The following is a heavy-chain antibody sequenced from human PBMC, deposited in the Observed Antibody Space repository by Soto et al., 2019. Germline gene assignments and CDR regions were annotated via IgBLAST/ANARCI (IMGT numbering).Heavy chain of an antibody. J-gene: IGHJ4*02. CDR2: IYWDDSK. Sequence: QITLKESGPPLVRPTQTLTLTCAFSGFSLSTSGVGVGWIRQPPVKALEWLAVIYWDDSKHYSPSLRSRLTIPKDTSKNQVVLTMTNMDPMDTGTYYCAHKGPEDWPLDYWGQGTLVTVSS. V-gene: IGHV2-5*02. D-gene: IGHD3-9*01. CDR3: AHKGPEDWPLDY. CDR1: GFSLSTSGVG.